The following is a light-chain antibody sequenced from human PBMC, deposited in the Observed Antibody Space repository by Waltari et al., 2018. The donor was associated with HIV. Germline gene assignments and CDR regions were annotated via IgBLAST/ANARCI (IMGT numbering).Light chain of an antibody. Sequence: QSALTQPPSASGSPGQSVTISCTGSSSDVGGYNYVSRYQQPPGQAPKLIIYEVTKRPSGVPDRFSGSKSGNTASLTVSGLQAEDEADYYCSSYPGSFPWVFGGGTKLTVL. CDR3: SSYPGSFPWV. J-gene: IGLJ3*02. CDR1: SSDVGGYNY. CDR2: EVT. V-gene: IGLV2-8*01.